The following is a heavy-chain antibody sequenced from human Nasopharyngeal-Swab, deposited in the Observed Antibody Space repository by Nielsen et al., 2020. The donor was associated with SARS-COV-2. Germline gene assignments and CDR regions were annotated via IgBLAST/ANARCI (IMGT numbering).Heavy chain of an antibody. CDR2: VSGSGDST. D-gene: IGHD3-22*01. CDR3: ATPDSNAYYLAFDL. J-gene: IGHJ4*02. Sequence: VRQAPGKGLEWVSTVSGSGDSTYYADSVKGRFTISRDNSKSTLYLQVNSLRVEDTAVYYCATPDSNAYYLAFDLWGQGTLVTVSS. V-gene: IGHV3-23*01.